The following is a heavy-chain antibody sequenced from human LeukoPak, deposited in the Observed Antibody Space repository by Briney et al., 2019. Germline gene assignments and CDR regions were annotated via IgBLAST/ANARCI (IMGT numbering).Heavy chain of an antibody. Sequence: GGSLRLSCAASGFTFSSYWMSWVRQAPGKGLEWVSAISGSGGSTYYADSVKGRFTISRDNSKNTLYLQMNSLRAEDTAVYYCAKDVGYCSGGSCYLGWGQGTLVTVSS. CDR3: AKDVGYCSGGSCYLG. J-gene: IGHJ4*02. D-gene: IGHD2-15*01. V-gene: IGHV3-23*01. CDR1: GFTFSSYW. CDR2: ISGSGGST.